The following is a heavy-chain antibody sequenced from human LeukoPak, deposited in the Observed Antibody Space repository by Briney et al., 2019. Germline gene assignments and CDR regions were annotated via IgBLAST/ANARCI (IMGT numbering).Heavy chain of an antibody. V-gene: IGHV3-11*04. CDR1: GFTFSDYY. CDR2: ISSSGSTI. J-gene: IGHJ4*02. Sequence: GGSLRLSCAASGFTFSDYYMSWIRQAPGKGLEWVSYISSSGSTIYYADSVKGRFTISRDNAKNSLYLQMNSLRAEDTAVYYCAGGPNEQWLAFDYWGQGTLVTVSS. D-gene: IGHD6-19*01. CDR3: AGGPNEQWLAFDY.